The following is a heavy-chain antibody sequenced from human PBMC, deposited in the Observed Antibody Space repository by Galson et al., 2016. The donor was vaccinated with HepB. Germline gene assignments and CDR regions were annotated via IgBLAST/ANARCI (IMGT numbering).Heavy chain of an antibody. D-gene: IGHD6-19*01. Sequence: SLRLSCAASGFAFSAYWMAWIRQAPGQGLEWVANTNQDGSGKHDVDSAKGRFTVSRDNAKNSVFLDMNSLRAEDTAVYYCVSGYTSGIWGQGTTVTVSS. J-gene: IGHJ3*01. V-gene: IGHV3-7*01. CDR2: TNQDGSGK. CDR1: GFAFSAYW. CDR3: VSGYTSGI.